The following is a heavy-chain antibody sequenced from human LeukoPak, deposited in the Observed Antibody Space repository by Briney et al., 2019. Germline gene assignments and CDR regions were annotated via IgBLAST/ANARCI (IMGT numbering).Heavy chain of an antibody. V-gene: IGHV4-59*01. D-gene: IGHD4-17*01. Sequence: SETLSLTCTVSGGSISSYYWSWIRQPPGKGLEWIGYIYYSGSTNYNPSLESRVTISVDTSKNQFSLKLSSVTAADTAVYYCARESMVYGDYVGGWFDPWGQGTLVTVSS. CDR2: IYYSGST. CDR3: ARESMVYGDYVGGWFDP. J-gene: IGHJ5*02. CDR1: GGSISSYY.